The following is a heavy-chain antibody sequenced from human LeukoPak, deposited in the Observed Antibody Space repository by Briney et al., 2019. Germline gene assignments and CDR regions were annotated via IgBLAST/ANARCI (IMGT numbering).Heavy chain of an antibody. Sequence: ASVKVSCKASGGTFSSYTISWVRQAPGQGLEWMGGIIPILGIANYAQKFQGRVTITADKSTSTAYMELSSLRSGDTAVYYCAREWKVGAFYYFDYWGQGTLVTVSS. CDR3: AREWKVGAFYYFDY. CDR2: IIPILGIA. J-gene: IGHJ4*02. CDR1: GGTFSSYT. D-gene: IGHD1-26*01. V-gene: IGHV1-69*10.